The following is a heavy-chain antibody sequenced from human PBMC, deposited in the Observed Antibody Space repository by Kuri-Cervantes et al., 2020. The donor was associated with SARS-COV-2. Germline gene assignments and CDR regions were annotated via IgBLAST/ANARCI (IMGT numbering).Heavy chain of an antibody. CDR3: ERDPVTPGYYYYVMDG. V-gene: IGHV3-74*01. CDR1: GFTFSSYW. J-gene: IGHJ6*02. D-gene: IGHD2-2*01. CDR2: INSDGSST. Sequence: LSLTCAASGFTFSSYWMHWVRQAPGKGLVWVSRINSDGSSTSYADSVKGRFTISRDNAKNTLYLQMNSLRAEDTAVYYCERDPVTPGYYYYVMDGWGQGTTVTVSS.